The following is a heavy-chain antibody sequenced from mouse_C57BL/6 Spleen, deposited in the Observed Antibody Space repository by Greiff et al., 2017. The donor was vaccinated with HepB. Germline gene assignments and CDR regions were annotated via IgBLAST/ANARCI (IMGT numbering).Heavy chain of an antibody. V-gene: IGHV1-69*01. D-gene: IGHD1-1*01. J-gene: IGHJ4*01. Sequence: QVQLQQSGAELVMPGASVKLSCKASGYTFTSYWMHWVKQRPGQGLEWIGEIDPSDSYTNYNQKFKGKSTLTVDKSSSTAYMQLSSLTSEDSAVYYCARKVALNYYAMDYWGQGTSVTVSS. CDR3: ARKVALNYYAMDY. CDR2: IDPSDSYT. CDR1: GYTFTSYW.